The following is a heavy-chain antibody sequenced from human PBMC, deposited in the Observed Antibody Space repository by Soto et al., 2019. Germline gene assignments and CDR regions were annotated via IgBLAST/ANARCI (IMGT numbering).Heavy chain of an antibody. V-gene: IGHV3-30-3*01. D-gene: IGHD1-26*01. Sequence: GGSLRLSCAASGFIFSSYTMHWVRQAPGKGLEWVGVITYDGSNQYYADSVKGRFTISRDNSRNMLFLQMNSLRPDDTAVYYCARAPSGSYPEFDYWGQGALVTVSS. CDR3: ARAPSGSYPEFDY. CDR1: GFIFSSYT. J-gene: IGHJ4*02. CDR2: ITYDGSNQ.